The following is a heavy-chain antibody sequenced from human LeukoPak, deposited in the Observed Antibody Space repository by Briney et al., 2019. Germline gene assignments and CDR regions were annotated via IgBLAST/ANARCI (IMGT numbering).Heavy chain of an antibody. CDR1: GGSISSYY. CDR3: AREGPGPLYYYDSSGYYWGFGWFDP. J-gene: IGHJ5*02. CDR2: IYYSGST. D-gene: IGHD3-22*01. V-gene: IGHV4-59*01. Sequence: SETLSLTCTVSGGSISSYYWSWIRQPPGKGLEWIGYIYYSGSTNYNPSLKSRVTISVDTSKNQFSLKLSSVTAADTAVYYCAREGPGPLYYYDSSGYYWGFGWFDPWGQGTLVTVSS.